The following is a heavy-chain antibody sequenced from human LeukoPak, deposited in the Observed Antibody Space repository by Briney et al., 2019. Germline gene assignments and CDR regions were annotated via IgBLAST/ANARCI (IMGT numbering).Heavy chain of an antibody. V-gene: IGHV3-48*04. D-gene: IGHD3-10*02. J-gene: IGHJ6*04. Sequence: GGSLRLSCAASGFTFSSYWMSWVRQAPGKGLEWVSYISSSGSTIYYADSVKGRFTISRDNAKNSPYLQMNSLRAEDTAVYYCEELGITMIGGVWGKGTTVTISS. CDR1: GFTFSSYW. CDR2: ISSSGSTI. CDR3: EELGITMIGGV.